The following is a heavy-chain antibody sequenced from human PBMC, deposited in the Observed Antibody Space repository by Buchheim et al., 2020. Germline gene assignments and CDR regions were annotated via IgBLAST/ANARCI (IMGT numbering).Heavy chain of an antibody. CDR2: IIPIFGTA. Sequence: QVQLVQSGAEVKKPGSSVKVSCKASGGTFSSYAISWVRQAPGQGLEWMGGIIPIFGTANYAQKFQGRVTITADESTSTAYMELSSLSSEDTAVYYCARDRKLDCSGGSCYSVHYYYYRDVWGKGTT. CDR3: ARDRKLDCSGGSCYSVHYYYYRDV. V-gene: IGHV1-69*01. CDR1: GGTFSSYA. J-gene: IGHJ6*03. D-gene: IGHD2-15*01.